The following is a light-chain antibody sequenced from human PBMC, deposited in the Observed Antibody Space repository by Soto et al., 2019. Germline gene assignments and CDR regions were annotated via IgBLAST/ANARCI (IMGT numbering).Light chain of an antibody. Sequence: DSQVAPSPSSLSASVGDRVTITCQATQDIKKNLNWYQQRPGKAPKPLIYDASTLERGVPSRFSGSGSGTDFTFTISNLQPEDIATYYCQQLHDYPITFGQGTRLEIK. V-gene: IGKV1-33*01. J-gene: IGKJ5*01. CDR2: DAS. CDR1: QDIKKN. CDR3: QQLHDYPIT.